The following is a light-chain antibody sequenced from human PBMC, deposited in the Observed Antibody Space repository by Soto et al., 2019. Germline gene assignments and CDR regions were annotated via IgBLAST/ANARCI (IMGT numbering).Light chain of an antibody. J-gene: IGLJ3*02. CDR1: NSNLGAGYD. CDR2: GNR. Sequence: QSVLTQPPSVSGAPGQRVTISRTGNNSNLGAGYDVHWYQQLPGAAPKLVIFGNRNRPSGVPERFSGSKSGTSASLAITGLQAEDEADYFCQAYDYSLTAFVFGGGTKVTVL. CDR3: QAYDYSLTAFV. V-gene: IGLV1-40*01.